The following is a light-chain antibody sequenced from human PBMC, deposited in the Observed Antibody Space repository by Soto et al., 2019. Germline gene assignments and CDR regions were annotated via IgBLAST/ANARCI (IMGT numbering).Light chain of an antibody. V-gene: IGKV3-20*01. J-gene: IGKJ4*01. Sequence: FVLTQSPGTLSLSPGGRATLSCRASQTVRNNYLAWYQQKPGQAAQLLVEYVASGATGRPVRFSGVGAGTGFLLTINRLEPEDSAVYHFQQFSSYPFTVGVGTKV. CDR2: YVA. CDR1: QTVRNNY. CDR3: QQFSSYPFT.